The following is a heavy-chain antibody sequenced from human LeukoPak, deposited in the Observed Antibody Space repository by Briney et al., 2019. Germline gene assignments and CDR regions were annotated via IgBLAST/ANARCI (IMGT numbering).Heavy chain of an antibody. CDR3: VRDNLENQWLERSY. J-gene: IGHJ4*02. CDR2: ISASETSI. Sequence: VGSLRLSCAASGCSFSLYNMNCVRQAPGKGLKWGSQISASETSIKYADSVRGRFTISRKNVKNSVYLQMNSLRAEDTAIYYCVRDNLENQWLERSYWGQGTLVTVSS. V-gene: IGHV3-48*03. CDR1: GCSFSLYN. D-gene: IGHD6-19*01.